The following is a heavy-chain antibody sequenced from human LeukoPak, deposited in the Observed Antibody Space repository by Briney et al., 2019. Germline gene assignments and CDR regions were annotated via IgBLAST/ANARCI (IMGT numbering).Heavy chain of an antibody. CDR3: ARSRVRFLEWPPAV. CDR2: IYYGGSS. D-gene: IGHD3-3*01. J-gene: IGHJ4*02. Sequence: SETLSLTCAVSGDSISSGVYSWSWIRQPPGKGLDWIGYIYYGGSSYYNPSLKSRVIISIDTSKNQFSLKLSSVTAADTAVYYCARSRVRFLEWPPAVWGQGTLVTVSS. V-gene: IGHV4-30-4*07. CDR1: GDSISSGVYS.